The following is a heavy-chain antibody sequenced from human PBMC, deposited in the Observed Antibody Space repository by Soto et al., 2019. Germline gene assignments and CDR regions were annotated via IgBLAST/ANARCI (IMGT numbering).Heavy chain of an antibody. D-gene: IGHD3-9*01. CDR3: AKVRDILTGLDAFDI. V-gene: IGHV3-23*01. CDR1: GFTFSSYA. Sequence: AGGSLRLSCAASGFTFSSYAMSWVRQAPGKGLEWVSAISGSGGSTYYADSVKGRFTISRDNSKNTLYLQMNSLRAEDTAVYYCAKVRDILTGLDAFDIWGQGTMVTVSS. CDR2: ISGSGGST. J-gene: IGHJ3*02.